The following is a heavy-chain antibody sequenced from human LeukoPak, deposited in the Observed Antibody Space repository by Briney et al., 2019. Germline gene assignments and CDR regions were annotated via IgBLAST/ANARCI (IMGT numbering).Heavy chain of an antibody. Sequence: SETLSLTCTVSGGSISSYYWSWIRQPPGKGLEWIGYIYDSGNTNYNPSLKSRVTISVDTSKNQFSLKVRSVTAADTAVYYCAKGEGDYWGQGTLVTVSP. D-gene: IGHD2-21*01. CDR2: IYDSGNT. J-gene: IGHJ4*02. CDR3: AKGEGDY. CDR1: GGSISSYY. V-gene: IGHV4-59*01.